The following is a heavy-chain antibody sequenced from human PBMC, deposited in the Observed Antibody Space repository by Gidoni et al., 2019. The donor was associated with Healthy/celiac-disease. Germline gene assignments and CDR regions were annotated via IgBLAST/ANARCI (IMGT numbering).Heavy chain of an antibody. CDR1: GFTLRSYR. J-gene: IGHJ4*02. Sequence: QVQLVESGGGVVQPGGSLRLSCAASGFTLRSYRLHWVRQAPGKGLEWVAFIRYDGSNKYYADSVKGRFTISRDNSKNTLYLQMNSLRAEDTAVYYCAKDRSWEGGWYLTGCFDYWGQGTLVTVSS. CDR3: AKDRSWEGGWYLTGCFDY. CDR2: IRYDGSNK. D-gene: IGHD6-19*01. V-gene: IGHV3-30*02.